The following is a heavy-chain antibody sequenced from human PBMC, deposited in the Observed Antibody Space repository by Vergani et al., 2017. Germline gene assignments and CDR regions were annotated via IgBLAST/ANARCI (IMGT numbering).Heavy chain of an antibody. CDR2: ISYDGSNK. CDR1: GFTFSDYY. Sequence: QVQLVESGGGLVKPGGSLRLSCAASGFTFSDYYMSWIRQAPGKGLEWVAVISYDGSNKYYADSVKGRFTISRDNSKNTLYLQMNSLRAEDTAVYYCARDLGSGWFFDYWGQGTLVTVSS. J-gene: IGHJ4*02. CDR3: ARDLGSGWFFDY. V-gene: IGHV3-30-3*01. D-gene: IGHD6-19*01.